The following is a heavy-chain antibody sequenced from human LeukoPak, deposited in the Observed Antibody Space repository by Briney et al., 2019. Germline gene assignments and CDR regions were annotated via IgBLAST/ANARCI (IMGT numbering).Heavy chain of an antibody. V-gene: IGHV1-69*13. CDR1: GGTFSSYA. Sequence: GASVKVSCKASGGTFSSYAISWVRQAPGQGLEWMGGIIPIFGTANYAQKFQGRVTITADESTSTAYMELSSLRSEDTAVYYCARTHRGVVQSSYYYMDVWGKGTTVTVSS. D-gene: IGHD3-10*01. CDR3: ARTHRGVVQSSYYYMDV. J-gene: IGHJ6*03. CDR2: IIPIFGTA.